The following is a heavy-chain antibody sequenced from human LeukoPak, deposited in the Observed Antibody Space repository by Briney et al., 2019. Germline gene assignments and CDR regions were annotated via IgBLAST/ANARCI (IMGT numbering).Heavy chain of an antibody. V-gene: IGHV5-51*01. CDR1: GYSFTSYY. Sequence: GESLKISCKGSGYSFTSYYIGWVRQMPGKGLEWMGIIYPGDSDTRYSPSFQGQVTISADKSLNTAYLHWSSLKASDTAMYYCARRYSVYEYFEYWGQGTLVTVSS. J-gene: IGHJ4*02. D-gene: IGHD5/OR15-5a*01. CDR2: IYPGDSDT. CDR3: ARRYSVYEYFEY.